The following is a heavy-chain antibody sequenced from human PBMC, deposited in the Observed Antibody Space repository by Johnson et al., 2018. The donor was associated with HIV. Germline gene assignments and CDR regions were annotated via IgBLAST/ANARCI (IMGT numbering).Heavy chain of an antibody. D-gene: IGHD3-16*01. CDR1: GVTFSIVW. Sequence: EVQLVESGGGLIEPGGSLRLSCAASGVTFSIVWMHWVRQAPGKGLEWVGRIKSKTDGGTTDHAAPVKGRFSISSDDSNTTLYLQMNSLKPDDTAVYYCATGFGPAFEMWGQGTMVTVSS. V-gene: IGHV3-15*01. CDR3: ATGFGPAFEM. CDR2: IKSKTDGGTT. J-gene: IGHJ3*02.